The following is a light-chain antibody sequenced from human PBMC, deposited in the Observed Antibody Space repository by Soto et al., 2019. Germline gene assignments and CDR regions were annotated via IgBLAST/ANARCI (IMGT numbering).Light chain of an antibody. CDR3: AARDDSLRGRV. Sequence: QSVLTQPPSVSGTPGQRVTISCSGSNSNIGSNAVSWYQQLPGTAPKSLIYSNNQRPSGVPDRISGSKSGTSASLAISGLQSEDEAEYYCAARDDSLRGRVFGGGTKLTVL. J-gene: IGLJ2*01. CDR1: NSNIGSNA. V-gene: IGLV1-44*01. CDR2: SNN.